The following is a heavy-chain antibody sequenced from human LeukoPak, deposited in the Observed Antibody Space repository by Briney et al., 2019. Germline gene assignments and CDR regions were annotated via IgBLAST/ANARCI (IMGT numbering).Heavy chain of an antibody. CDR2: MNPNSGNT. D-gene: IGHD4-23*01. CDR3: ARVADYGGNSAPNWFDP. J-gene: IGHJ5*02. CDR1: GYTFTSYD. Sequence: ASVKVSCKASGYTFTSYDINWVRQATGQGLEWMGWMNPNSGNTGYAQKFQGRVTMTRNTSISIAYMELSSLRSEDTAVYYCARVADYGGNSAPNWFDPWGQGTLVTVSS. V-gene: IGHV1-8*01.